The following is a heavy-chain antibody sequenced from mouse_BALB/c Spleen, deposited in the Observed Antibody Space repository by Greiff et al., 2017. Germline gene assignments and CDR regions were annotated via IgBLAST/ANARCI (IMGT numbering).Heavy chain of an antibody. Sequence: QVTLKESGPGILQPSQTLSLTCSFSGFSLSTSGMGVSWIRQPSGKGLEWLAHIYWDDDKRYNPSLKSRLTISKDTSSNQVFLKITSVDTADTATYYCARRNYYGSSGWYFDVWGAGTTVTVSS. CDR2: IYWDDDK. CDR1: GFSLSTSGMG. CDR3: ARRNYYGSSGWYFDV. D-gene: IGHD1-1*01. V-gene: IGHV8-12*01. J-gene: IGHJ1*01.